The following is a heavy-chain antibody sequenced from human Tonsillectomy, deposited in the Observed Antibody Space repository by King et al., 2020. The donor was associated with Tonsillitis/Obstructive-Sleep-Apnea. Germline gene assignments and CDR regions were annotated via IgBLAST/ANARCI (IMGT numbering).Heavy chain of an antibody. J-gene: IGHJ6*03. CDR3: ARGSGSDYYYYMDV. Sequence: VQLVESGGGVVQPGRSLRLSCAASGFTFSSYAIDWVRQAPGKGLEWVAVISYDGSNKYHADSVKGRLTISRDNSKNTLYLQMNSLRAEDTAVYYCARGSGSDYYYYMDVWGKGTTVTVSS. CDR1: GFTFSSYA. D-gene: IGHD3-10*01. V-gene: IGHV3-30*01. CDR2: ISYDGSNK.